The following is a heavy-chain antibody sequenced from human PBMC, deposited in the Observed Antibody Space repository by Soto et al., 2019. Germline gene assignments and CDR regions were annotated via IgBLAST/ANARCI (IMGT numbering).Heavy chain of an antibody. CDR1: GFTVSSNY. D-gene: IGHD3-3*01. J-gene: IGHJ2*01. CDR3: ASSNVEGWYFDL. CDR2: LYSDGST. V-gene: IGHV3-53*01. Sequence: PGGSLRLSCVVSGFTVSSNYMSWVRQAPGKGLEWVSILYSDGSTSYADSVKGRFTISRDSAKNSLYLQMNSLRAEDTAVYYCASSNVEGWYFDLWGRGTLVTVSS.